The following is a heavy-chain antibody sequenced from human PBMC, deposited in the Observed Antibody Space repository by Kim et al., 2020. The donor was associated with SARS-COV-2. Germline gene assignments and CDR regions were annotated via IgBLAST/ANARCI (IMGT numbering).Heavy chain of an antibody. CDR3: ARGQRYSSGWSMGYYYFDY. CDR1: GGSFSGYY. J-gene: IGHJ4*02. CDR2: INHSGST. V-gene: IGHV4-34*01. D-gene: IGHD6-19*01. Sequence: SETLSLTCAVYGGSFSGYYWSWIRQPPGKGLEWIGEINHSGSTNYNPSLKSRVTISVDTSKNQFSLKLSSVTAADTAVYYCARGQRYSSGWSMGYYYFDYWGQGTLVTVSS.